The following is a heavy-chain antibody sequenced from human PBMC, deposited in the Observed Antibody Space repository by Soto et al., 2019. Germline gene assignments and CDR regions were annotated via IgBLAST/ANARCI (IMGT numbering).Heavy chain of an antibody. CDR1: GFTFSDYY. CDR3: ARDRYCSSTSCFKGENY. D-gene: IGHD2-2*01. CDR2: ISSSGSTI. J-gene: IGHJ4*02. V-gene: IGHV3-11*01. Sequence: QVQLVESGGGLVKPGGSLRLSCAASGFTFSDYYMSWIRQAPGKGLEWVSYISSSGSTIYYADSVKGRFTISRDNAKNSLYRQMNSLRAEDTAVYYCARDRYCSSTSCFKGENYWGQGTLVTVSS.